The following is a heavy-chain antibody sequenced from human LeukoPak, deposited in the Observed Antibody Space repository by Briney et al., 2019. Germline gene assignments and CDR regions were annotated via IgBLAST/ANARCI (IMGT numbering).Heavy chain of an antibody. J-gene: IGHJ3*02. CDR2: ISAYNGNT. CDR3: ARGYYYDSSGYQDNAFDI. CDR1: GYTFTSYG. Sequence: GASVKVSCKASGYTFTSYGISWVRQAPGQGLEWMGWISAYNGNTNYAQKLQGRVTMTTDTSTSTAYMELGSLRSDDTAVYYCARGYYYDSSGYQDNAFDIWGQGTMVTVSS. V-gene: IGHV1-18*01. D-gene: IGHD3-22*01.